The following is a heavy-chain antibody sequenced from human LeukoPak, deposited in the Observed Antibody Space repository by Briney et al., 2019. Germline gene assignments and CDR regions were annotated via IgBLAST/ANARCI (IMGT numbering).Heavy chain of an antibody. CDR1: GFTFSSYS. V-gene: IGHV3-21*01. CDR2: ISSSSSYI. Sequence: GGSLRLSCAASGFTFSSYSMNWVRQAPGKGLEWVSSISSSSSYIYYADSVKGRFTISRDNAKNSLYLQMNSLRAEDTAVYYCARDLTYYYDSSGYVFDYWGQGTLVTVSS. J-gene: IGHJ4*02. D-gene: IGHD3-22*01. CDR3: ARDLTYYYDSSGYVFDY.